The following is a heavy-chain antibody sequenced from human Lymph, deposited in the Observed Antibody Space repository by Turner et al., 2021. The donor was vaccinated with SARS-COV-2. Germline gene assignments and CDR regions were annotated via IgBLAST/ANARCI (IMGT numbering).Heavy chain of an antibody. Sequence: QVQLVQSGAEVKKPGASVKVSCKVSGYTLTELSIHWVRQAPGKGLEWMGGFDPEDGETICAQKFQGRVTMTEDTSTDTAYMELSSLRSEDTAVYYCATLKSNWKILTGRYYFDFWGQGTLVTVSS. J-gene: IGHJ4*02. D-gene: IGHD1-1*01. V-gene: IGHV1-24*01. CDR3: ATLKSNWKILTGRYYFDF. CDR2: FDPEDGET. CDR1: GYTLTELS.